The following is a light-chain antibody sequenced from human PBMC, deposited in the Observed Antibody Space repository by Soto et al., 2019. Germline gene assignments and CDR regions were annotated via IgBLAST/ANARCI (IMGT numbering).Light chain of an antibody. V-gene: IGKV1-39*01. Sequence: DIQMTQSPSSLSASVGGGVTIICRACQTISSPLSWYQQKPGKVPELLVYATSRLQSGVPSRFSGSRSGTDFTLTISSLQSEDFAVYYCQQYNNWPPTWTFGQGTKVDIK. CDR2: ATS. CDR3: QQYNNWPPTWT. J-gene: IGKJ1*01. CDR1: QTISSP.